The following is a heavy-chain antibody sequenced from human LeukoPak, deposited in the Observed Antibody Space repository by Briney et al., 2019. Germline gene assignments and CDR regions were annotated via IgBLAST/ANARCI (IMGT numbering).Heavy chain of an antibody. V-gene: IGHV3-23*01. D-gene: IGHD3-10*01. J-gene: IGHJ4*02. CDR2: ISGSGGST. CDR1: GFTFSSYA. Sequence: PGGPLRLSCAASGFTFSSYAMSWVRQAPGKGLEWVSAISGSGGSTYYADSVKGRFTISRDNSKNTLYLQMNSLRAEDTAVYYCAKPPERLWFGELLYKDYWGQGTLVTVSS. CDR3: AKPPERLWFGELLYKDY.